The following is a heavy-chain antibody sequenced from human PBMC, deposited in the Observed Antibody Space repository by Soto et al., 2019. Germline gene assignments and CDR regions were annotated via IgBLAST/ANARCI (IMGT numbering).Heavy chain of an antibody. CDR3: ARGPSGDKVDY. CDR2: IYDGWST. D-gene: IGHD7-27*01. CDR1: GGSISNVNYC. J-gene: IGHJ4*02. V-gene: IGHV4-30-4*01. Sequence: QVQLQESGPGLVKPSQTLSLTCTVSGGSISNVNYCWSWIRQPPDKGLEWIGHIYDGWSTYNNPSLTTHFTRSVATSKTQCPLPLSSVRAAATAVYYWARGPSGDKVDYSGQGTLVPASS.